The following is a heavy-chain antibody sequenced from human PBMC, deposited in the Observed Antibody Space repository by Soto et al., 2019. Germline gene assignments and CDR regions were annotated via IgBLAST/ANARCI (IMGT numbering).Heavy chain of an antibody. D-gene: IGHD4-17*01. CDR1: GFTFSRYA. CDR3: ARDPNGDYVVSFDC. J-gene: IGHJ4*02. Sequence: EVQLLESGGGLVQPGGSLRLSCVASGFTFSRYALTWVRQAPGRGLEWVSSITGSGAGTDYADSVRGRFTISRDNSENTLYLQMNSLRAEDTALYYCARDPNGDYVVSFDCWGQGTLVTVSS. CDR2: ITGSGAGT. V-gene: IGHV3-23*01.